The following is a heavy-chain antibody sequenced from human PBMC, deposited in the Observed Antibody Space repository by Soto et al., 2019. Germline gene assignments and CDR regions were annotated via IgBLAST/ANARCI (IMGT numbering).Heavy chain of an antibody. CDR1: GGSISSGGYY. V-gene: IGHV4-31*03. CDR3: ARGGTSRSMYWFDP. Sequence: QVQLQESGPGLVKPSQTLSLTCTVSGGSISSGGYYWSWIRQHPGKGLEWIGYIYYSGSTYYNPSLKSRVTISVDTSKNQSSLKLSSVTAADTAVYYCARGGTSRSMYWFDPWGQGTLVTVSS. J-gene: IGHJ5*02. CDR2: IYYSGST. D-gene: IGHD2-2*01.